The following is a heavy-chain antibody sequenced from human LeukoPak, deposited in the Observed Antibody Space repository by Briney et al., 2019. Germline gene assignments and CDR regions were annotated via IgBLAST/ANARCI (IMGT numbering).Heavy chain of an antibody. V-gene: IGHV4-39*07. J-gene: IGHJ6*03. CDR1: GGSIGSSSYY. CDR2: IYYSGST. Sequence: SETLSLTCTVSGGSIGSSSYYWGWIRQPPGKGLEWIGSIYYSGSTYYNPSLKSRVTISVDTSKNQFSLKLSSVTAADTAVYYCARVSRFPLGGYGIMDVWGKGTTVTVSS. CDR3: ARVSRFPLGGYGIMDV. D-gene: IGHD6-25*01.